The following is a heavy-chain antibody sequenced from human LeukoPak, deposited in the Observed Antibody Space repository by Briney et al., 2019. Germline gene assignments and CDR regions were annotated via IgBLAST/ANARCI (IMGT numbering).Heavy chain of an antibody. J-gene: IGHJ6*02. D-gene: IGHD3-16*01. Sequence: GGSLRLSWAPSGFTSRTYLMNGVRKAPGEGLEWVAVISYDGSNKYYADSVKGRFTISRDNSKNTLYLQMSNLRAEDTAVYFCARGGGLDVWGQGATVTVSS. V-gene: IGHV3-30*04. CDR3: ARGGGLDV. CDR1: GFTSRTYL. CDR2: ISYDGSNK.